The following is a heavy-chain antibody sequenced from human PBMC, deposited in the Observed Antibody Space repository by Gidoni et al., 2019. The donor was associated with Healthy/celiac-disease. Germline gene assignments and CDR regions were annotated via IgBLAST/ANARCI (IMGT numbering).Heavy chain of an antibody. V-gene: IGHV1-8*03. CDR3: ARVLRYFKGSRKGYYFDY. CDR1: GYTFTSYD. J-gene: IGHJ4*02. CDR2: MNPNSGNT. Sequence: QVQLVQSGAEVKKPGASVKVSCKASGYTFTSYDINWVRQATGQGLEWMGWMNPNSGNTGYAQKFQGRVTITRNTSISTAYMELSSLRSEDTAVYYCARVLRYFKGSRKGYYFDYWGQGTLVTVSS. D-gene: IGHD3-9*01.